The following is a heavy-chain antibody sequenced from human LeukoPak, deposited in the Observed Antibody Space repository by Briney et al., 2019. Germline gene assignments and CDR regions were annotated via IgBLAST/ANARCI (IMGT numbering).Heavy chain of an antibody. CDR3: AKATDTYGYLFDQ. CDR2: ISASTTTT. D-gene: IGHD5-18*01. CDR1: GFTFSRYE. Sequence: GGSLRLSCAASGFTFSRYEMNWVRQAPGKGLEWVSYISASTTTTYYGDSVKGRFTISRDNAKNSLHLQMSSLRDEDTAIYYCAKATDTYGYLFDQWGQETLVTVSS. J-gene: IGHJ4*02. V-gene: IGHV3-48*03.